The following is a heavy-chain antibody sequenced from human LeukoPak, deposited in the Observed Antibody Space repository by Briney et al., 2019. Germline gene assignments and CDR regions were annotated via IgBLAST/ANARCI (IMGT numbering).Heavy chain of an antibody. J-gene: IGHJ3*02. V-gene: IGHV7-4-1*02. CDR3: AREDSSGSFDAFDI. Sequence: GASVKVSCKASGYTFTSYAMNWVRQAPGQGLEWMGWINTNTGNPTYAQGFTGRFVFSLDTSVSTAYLQISSLKAEDTAVYYCAREDSSGSFDAFDIWGQGTMVTVSS. D-gene: IGHD3-22*01. CDR1: GYTFTSYA. CDR2: INTNTGNP.